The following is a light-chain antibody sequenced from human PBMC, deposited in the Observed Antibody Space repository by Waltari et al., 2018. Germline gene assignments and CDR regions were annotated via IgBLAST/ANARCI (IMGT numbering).Light chain of an antibody. Sequence: DIVMTQSPACLAVSLGERATINCKSTQSVLYSSNNKNYLTWYQQKPGQPPKLLIYWASTRESGVPDRFSGSGSGTDFTLTISSLQAEDVAVYYCQQYYSSPPTFGQGTKVEIK. CDR2: WAS. V-gene: IGKV4-1*01. CDR1: QSVLYSSNNKNY. J-gene: IGKJ1*01. CDR3: QQYYSSPPT.